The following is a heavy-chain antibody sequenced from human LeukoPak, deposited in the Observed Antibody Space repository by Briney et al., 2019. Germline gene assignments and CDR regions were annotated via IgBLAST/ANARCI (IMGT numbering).Heavy chain of an antibody. D-gene: IGHD2-8*01. CDR1: GFTFSSYV. CDR2: ISHGGDIT. Sequence: GGSLRLSCAASGFTFSSYVMTWVRQAPGKGLEGVSGISHGGDITYYADSVKGRFTITRDNAKNTLYLQMNSLRGEDTAVYYCARSTNNAFGMWGPGTMVTVSS. J-gene: IGHJ3*02. V-gene: IGHV3-23*01. CDR3: ARSTNNAFGM.